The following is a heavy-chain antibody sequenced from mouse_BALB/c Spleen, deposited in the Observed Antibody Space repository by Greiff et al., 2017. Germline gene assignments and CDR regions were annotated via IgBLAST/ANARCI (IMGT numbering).Heavy chain of an antibody. D-gene: IGHD2-4*01. CDR2: IDPSDSYT. CDR3: TRGDYDYDGDY. Sequence: QVQLKESGAELVKPGASVKMSCKASGYTFTSYWMHWVKQRPGQGLEWIGTIDPSDSYTSYNQKFKGKATLTVDTSSSTAYMQLSSLTSEDSAVYYCTRGDYDYDGDYWGQGTTLTVSS. CDR1: GYTFTSYW. V-gene: IGHV1S127*01. J-gene: IGHJ2*01.